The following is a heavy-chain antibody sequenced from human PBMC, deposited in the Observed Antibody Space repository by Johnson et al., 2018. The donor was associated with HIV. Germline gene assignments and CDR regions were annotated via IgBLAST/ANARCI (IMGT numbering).Heavy chain of an antibody. CDR1: GFTFSSYG. J-gene: IGHJ3*02. D-gene: IGHD6-25*01. CDR3: ATFQLAAEGDAFDI. CDR2: IRYDGSNK. Sequence: VQVVESGGGVVQPGGSLRLSCAASGFTFSSYGMHWVRQAPGKGLEWVEFIRYDGSNKYYADSVKGRFTISRDNSKNTLYLQMNSLRAEDTAVYYCATFQLAAEGDAFDIWGKGTMVTVSS. V-gene: IGHV3-30*02.